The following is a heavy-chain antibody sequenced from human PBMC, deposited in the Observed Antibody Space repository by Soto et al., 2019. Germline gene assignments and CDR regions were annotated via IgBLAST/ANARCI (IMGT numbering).Heavy chain of an antibody. Sequence: QVQLVQSGAEVKKPGSSVKVSCKASGGTFSSYAFSWVRQAPGQRLEWMGGILPVFGTTNYAQRFQDRPPITADESTGTRHLEPSRPPSGDTARYCLFLGRTTLVGGVLDFWGQGTLVTVSS. CDR2: ILPVFGTT. D-gene: IGHD3-10*01. J-gene: IGHJ4*02. CDR3: FLGRTTLVGGVLDF. V-gene: IGHV1-69*01. CDR1: GGTFSSYA.